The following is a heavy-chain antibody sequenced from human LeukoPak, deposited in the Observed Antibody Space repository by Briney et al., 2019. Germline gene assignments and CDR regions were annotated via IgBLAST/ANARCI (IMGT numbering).Heavy chain of an antibody. CDR3: AREYDSKGRFDY. Sequence: PGGSLRLSCAVPEFIFSCHTMNWVRQAPGKGPEWVSSISSGSSYIYYADSVKGRFTISRDNANNSVYLQMSSLRDEDMAVYYCAREYDSKGRFDYWGQGTLVTVSS. J-gene: IGHJ4*02. CDR2: ISSGSSYI. CDR1: EFIFSCHT. D-gene: IGHD3-22*01. V-gene: IGHV3-21*01.